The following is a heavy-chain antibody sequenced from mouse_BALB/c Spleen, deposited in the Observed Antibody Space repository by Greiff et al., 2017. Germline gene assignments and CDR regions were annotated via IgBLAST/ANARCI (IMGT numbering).Heavy chain of an antibody. CDR2: INPGSGGT. V-gene: IGHV1-54*01. CDR3: ARRGGDYDGGMDY. CDR1: GYAFTNYL. D-gene: IGHD2-4*01. J-gene: IGHJ4*01. Sequence: QVQLQQSGAELVRPGTSVKVSCKASGYAFTNYLIEWVKQRPGQGLEWIGVINPGSGGTNYNEKFKGKATLTADKSSSTAYMQLSSLTSDDSAVYFCARRGGDYDGGMDYWGQGTSVTVSS.